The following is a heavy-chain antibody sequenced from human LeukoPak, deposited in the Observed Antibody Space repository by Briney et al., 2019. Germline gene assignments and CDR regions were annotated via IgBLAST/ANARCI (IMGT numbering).Heavy chain of an antibody. D-gene: IGHD3-10*01. CDR3: ARGLLLLWFGELFLGFDL. CDR2: INHSGST. CDR1: GGSFSGYY. J-gene: IGHJ5*02. V-gene: IGHV4-34*01. Sequence: PSETLSLTCAVYGGSFSGYYWSWIRQPPGKGLEWIGEINHSGSTNYNPSLKSRVTISVDTSKNQFSLKLSSVTAADTAVYYCARGLLLLWFGELFLGFDLWGQGTLVTVSS.